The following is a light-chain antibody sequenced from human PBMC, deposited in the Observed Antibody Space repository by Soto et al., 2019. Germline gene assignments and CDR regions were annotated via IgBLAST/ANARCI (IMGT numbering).Light chain of an antibody. J-gene: IGKJ1*01. CDR1: QYISTQ. CDR3: QQYYSYST. V-gene: IGKV1-5*02. Sequence: DTQMTQSPSTLSASVGDRVTIICRASQYISTQLAWYQQKPGEAPKLLISGAFSLESGVPSRFSGSGSATEFTLTISSLQPDDFATYYCQQYYSYSTFGQGTKVDIK. CDR2: GAF.